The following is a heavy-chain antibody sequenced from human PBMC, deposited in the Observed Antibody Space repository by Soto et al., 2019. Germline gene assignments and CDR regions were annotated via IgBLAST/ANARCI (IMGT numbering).Heavy chain of an antibody. V-gene: IGHV4-59*01. D-gene: IGHD3-10*01. CDR3: AVMVRGVIIRGTWFDP. CDR1: GGSISSYY. J-gene: IGHJ5*02. Sequence: SETLSLTCTVSGGSISSYYWSWIRQPPGKGLEWIGYIYYSGSTNYNPSLKSRVTISVDTSKNQFSLKLSSVTAADKAVYYCAVMVRGVIIRGTWFDPWRQGTLVTVSS. CDR2: IYYSGST.